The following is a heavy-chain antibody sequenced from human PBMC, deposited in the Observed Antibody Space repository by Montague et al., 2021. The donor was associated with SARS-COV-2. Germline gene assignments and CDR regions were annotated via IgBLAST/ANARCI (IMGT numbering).Heavy chain of an antibody. D-gene: IGHD1-14*01. J-gene: IGHJ4*02. V-gene: IGHV4-39*01. CDR1: GGSISSSSYY. Sequence: SETLSLTCTVSGGSISSSSYYWGWIRQPPGKGLEWIGSIYYSASTYYNPSLKSRVTISVDTSKNQFSLKLSSVTAADTAVYYCARHFKVTFVRGFEPRGGFDYWGQGTLVTVSS. CDR2: IYYSAST. CDR3: ARHFKVTFVRGFEPRGGFDY.